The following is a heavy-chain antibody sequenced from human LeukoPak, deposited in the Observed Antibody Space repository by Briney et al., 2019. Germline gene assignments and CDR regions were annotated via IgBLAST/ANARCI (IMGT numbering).Heavy chain of an antibody. V-gene: IGHV1-69*05. CDR1: GGTFSSYA. CDR3: ASAYGLYSNYGYYFDY. J-gene: IGHJ4*02. CDR2: IIPIFSTA. Sequence: SVKVSCKASGGTFSSYAISWVRQAPGQGLEWMEGIIPIFSTANYAQKFQGRVTITTDESTSTAYMELSSLRSEDTAVYYCASAYGLYSNYGYYFDYWGQGTLVTVSS. D-gene: IGHD4-11*01.